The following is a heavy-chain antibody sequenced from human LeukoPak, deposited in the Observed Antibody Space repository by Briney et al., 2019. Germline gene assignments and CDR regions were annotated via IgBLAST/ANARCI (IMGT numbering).Heavy chain of an antibody. J-gene: IGHJ4*02. Sequence: SHPLTLTCGISGDRYSSNSAVWKWITKAPSRGLVWLGRTYYGVKWHNNYAVSVKSRLTPNPDPSKNHFSLQLNSVTPAHTAVYYRARAFSVPRLPIWAPFDYSGPGNLVTVSP. CDR2: TYYGVKWHN. D-gene: IGHD3-16*01. CDR3: ARAFSVPRLPIWAPFDY. V-gene: IGHV6-1*01. CDR1: GDRYSSNSAV.